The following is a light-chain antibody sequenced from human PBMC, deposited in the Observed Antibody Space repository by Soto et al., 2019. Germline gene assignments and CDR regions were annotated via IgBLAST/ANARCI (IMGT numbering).Light chain of an antibody. CDR2: DAA. V-gene: IGKV1-5*01. CDR1: QSISSW. Sequence: DIQMTQSPSTLSASVGDIVTITCRASQSISSWLAWYQQKPGKAPNLLIYDAASLEAGVPSRFSGSGTGTEFTLTINSLQPADFATYYCQQYNSYPWTFGQGTKVDIK. CDR3: QQYNSYPWT. J-gene: IGKJ1*01.